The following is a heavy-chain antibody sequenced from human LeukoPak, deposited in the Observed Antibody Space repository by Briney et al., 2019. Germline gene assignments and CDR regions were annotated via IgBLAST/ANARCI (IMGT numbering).Heavy chain of an antibody. V-gene: IGHV1-18*01. D-gene: IGHD2-2*01. J-gene: IGHJ5*02. CDR1: GYTFTSYG. CDR2: ISAYKGNT. Sequence: ASVKVSCKASGYTFTSYGISWVRQAPGQGLEWMGWISAYKGNTNYAQKLQGRVTMTTDTSTSTAYMELRSLRSDDTAVYYCARSGDPDIVVVPAAIPGFGPWGQGTLVTVSS. CDR3: ARSGDPDIVVVPAAIPGFGP.